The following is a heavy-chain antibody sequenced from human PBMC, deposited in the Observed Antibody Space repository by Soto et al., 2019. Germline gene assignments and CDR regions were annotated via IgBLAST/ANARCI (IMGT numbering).Heavy chain of an antibody. CDR3: ARYRDYGDYGYFDS. J-gene: IGHJ4*02. Sequence: QVQLQESGPGVVKPSETLSLRCTVSGSSVSGGNYYWTWIRQPPEKGLEWIGYIYHSATTNYNASLRSRVAISVDTSKNQCSLRLTSVTAADTALYYCARYRDYGDYGYFDSWGQGTLVTVSS. CDR2: IYHSATT. CDR1: GSSVSGGNYY. V-gene: IGHV4-61*01. D-gene: IGHD4-17*01.